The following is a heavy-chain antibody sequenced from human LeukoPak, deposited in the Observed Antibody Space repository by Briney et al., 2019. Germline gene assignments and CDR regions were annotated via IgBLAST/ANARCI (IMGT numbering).Heavy chain of an antibody. D-gene: IGHD3-10*01. J-gene: IGHJ6*03. CDR2: MYSRGDT. CDR3: ARGAGSYEYYMDV. CDR1: GFTVSDNY. V-gene: IGHV3-53*01. Sequence: GGSLRLSCAASGFTVSDNYMSWVRQAPGKGLEWVSVMYSRGDTYYANSVKGRFTFSRDISKNTLYLQMNSLRAEDTAVYYCARGAGSYEYYMDVWGKGTTVTVSS.